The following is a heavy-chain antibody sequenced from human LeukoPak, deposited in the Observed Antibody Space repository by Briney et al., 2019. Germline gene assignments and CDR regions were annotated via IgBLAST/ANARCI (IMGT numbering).Heavy chain of an antibody. V-gene: IGHV3-23*01. CDR1: GFTFSSYA. CDR3: AKGGYYDSSGYYKH. CDR2: ISGSGGST. D-gene: IGHD3-22*01. J-gene: IGHJ1*01. Sequence: GGSLRLSCAASGFTFSSYAMSWVRQAPGKGLEWVSAISGSGGSTYYADSVKGRFTISRDNSKNTLYLQMNSLRAEDTAVYYCAKGGYYDSSGYYKHWGQGTLVTVSS.